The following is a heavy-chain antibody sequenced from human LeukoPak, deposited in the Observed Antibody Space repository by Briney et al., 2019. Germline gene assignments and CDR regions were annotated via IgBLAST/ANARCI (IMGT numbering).Heavy chain of an antibody. CDR2: IFHSGSP. CDR1: GGSISSNIW. D-gene: IGHD1-7*01. J-gene: IGHJ6*02. CDR3: ARRTTFPVVGMDV. Sequence: SGTLSLTCAVSGGSISSNIWWTWARQPPGKGLEWIGEIFHSGSPNYTPSLKSQVTISVDKSKNQFSLKLSSVTAADTAVYYCARRTTFPVVGMDVWGQGTTVTVSS. V-gene: IGHV4-4*02.